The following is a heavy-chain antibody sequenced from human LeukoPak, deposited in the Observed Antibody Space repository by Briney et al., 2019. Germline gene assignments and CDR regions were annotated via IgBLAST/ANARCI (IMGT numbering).Heavy chain of an antibody. CDR2: IYHSGST. Sequence: SETPSLTCVVSGGSISSTNWWSWVRQPPGKGLEWIGEIYHSGSTNYNPSLKSRVIISVDKSKNQFSLKLSSVTAADTAVYYCIGNGYYSLEYWGQGTLVTVSS. CDR3: IGNGYYSLEY. J-gene: IGHJ4*02. CDR1: GGSISSTNW. V-gene: IGHV4-4*02. D-gene: IGHD3-3*01.